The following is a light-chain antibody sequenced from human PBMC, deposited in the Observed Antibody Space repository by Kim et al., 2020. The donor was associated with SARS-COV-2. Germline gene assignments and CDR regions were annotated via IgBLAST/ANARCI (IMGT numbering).Light chain of an antibody. V-gene: IGLV3-19*01. CDR3: NSRDSSGNHYV. CDR2: GKN. Sequence: VGQTVRITCQGDSLRSYYASWYQQKPGQAPVLVIYGKNNRPSGIPDRFSGSSSGNTASLTITGAQAEDEADYYCNSRDSSGNHYVFGTGTKVTVL. J-gene: IGLJ1*01. CDR1: SLRSYY.